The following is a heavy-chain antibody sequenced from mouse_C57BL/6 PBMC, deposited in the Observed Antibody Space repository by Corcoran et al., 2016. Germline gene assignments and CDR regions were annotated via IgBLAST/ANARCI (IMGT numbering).Heavy chain of an antibody. CDR1: GYSITSGYY. CDR2: ISYDGSN. Sequence: DVQLQESGPGLVKPSQSLSLTCSVTGYSITSGYYWNWIRQFPGNKLEWMGYISYDGSNNYNPSLKNRISITRDTSKNQFFLKLNSVTTEDTATYYCARDRDSNLDYWGQGTTLTVSS. CDR3: ARDRDSNLDY. D-gene: IGHD2-5*01. J-gene: IGHJ2*01. V-gene: IGHV3-6*01.